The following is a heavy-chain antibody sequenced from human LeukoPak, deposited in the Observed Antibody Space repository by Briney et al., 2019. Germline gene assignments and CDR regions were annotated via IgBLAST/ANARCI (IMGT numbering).Heavy chain of an antibody. V-gene: IGHV4-4*02. CDR1: GGSISSSNW. J-gene: IGHJ4*02. CDR2: IYHSGST. Sequence: SETLSLTCAVSGGSISSSNWWSWVRQPPGNGLEWIGEIYHSGSTNYNPSLKSRVTISVDKSKNQFSLKLSSVTAADTAVYYCASVPRGPDIAAAGTPGSYYFDYWGQGTLVTVSS. CDR3: ASVPRGPDIAAAGTPGSYYFDY. D-gene: IGHD6-13*01.